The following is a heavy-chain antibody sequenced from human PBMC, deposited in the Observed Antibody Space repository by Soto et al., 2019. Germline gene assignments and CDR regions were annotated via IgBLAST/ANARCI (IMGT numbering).Heavy chain of an antibody. J-gene: IGHJ4*02. CDR3: ARNEDL. Sequence: ASVKVSCKASGYTFRSSAIHWVRQAPGQSLEWMGWINTAKGNTVYSQKFQGRVTITRDTSASTAYMELSSLRSEDTAVYYCARNEDLWGQGTLVT. CDR2: INTAKGNT. CDR1: GYTFRSSA. V-gene: IGHV1-3*04.